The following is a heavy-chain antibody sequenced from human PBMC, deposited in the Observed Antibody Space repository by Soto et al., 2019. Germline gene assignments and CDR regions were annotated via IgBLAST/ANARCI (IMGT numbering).Heavy chain of an antibody. CDR3: ASGWFGEYVYQFDY. CDR2: ISAYNGNT. D-gene: IGHD3-10*01. CDR1: GYTFTSYG. Sequence: QVQLVQSGAEVKKPGASVKVSCKPSGYTFTSYGITWVRQAPGQGLEWMGWISAYNGNTNYAQKFQGRVTMTPDTSTSTADMELRSQGSDDTAVYYCASGWFGEYVYQFDYWGQGTLVTVSS. J-gene: IGHJ4*02. V-gene: IGHV1-18*01.